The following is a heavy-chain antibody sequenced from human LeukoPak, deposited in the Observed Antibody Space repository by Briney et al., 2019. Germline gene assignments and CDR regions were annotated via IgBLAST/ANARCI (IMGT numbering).Heavy chain of an antibody. Sequence: GGSLRLSCAASGFTFSSYGMHWVRQAPGKGLEWVALIWYDGSNTYYADSVKGRFTISRDNSKSTLYLQMNSLRAEDTAVYYCASAYGSGSYYSPSLDYWGQGTLVTVSS. CDR3: ASAYGSGSYYSPSLDY. CDR2: IWYDGSNT. J-gene: IGHJ4*02. D-gene: IGHD3-10*01. V-gene: IGHV3-33*01. CDR1: GFTFSSYG.